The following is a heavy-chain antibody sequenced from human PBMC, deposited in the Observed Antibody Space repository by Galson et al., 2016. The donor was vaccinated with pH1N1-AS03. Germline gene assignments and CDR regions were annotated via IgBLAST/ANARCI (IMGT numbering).Heavy chain of an antibody. V-gene: IGHV3-21*01. D-gene: IGHD3-10*01. CDR3: ARGQVDLVRGYWFDP. CDR2: ISSIITNI. J-gene: IGHJ5*02. Sequence: SLRLSCAASGFGFSSYSMGWVRQAPGKGLEWVSSISSIITNIYYSDSVQGRFTISRDNAKNSLYLQMNSLRADDTAVCYCARGQVDLVRGYWFDPWGQGTLVTVSS. CDR1: GFGFSSYS.